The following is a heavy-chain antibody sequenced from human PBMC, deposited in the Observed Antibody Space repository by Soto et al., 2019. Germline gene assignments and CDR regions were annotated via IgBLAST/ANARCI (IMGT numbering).Heavy chain of an antibody. J-gene: IGHJ3*02. CDR3: ARPYYDSRGDAFDI. CDR2: IIPIFGTA. Sequence: QVQLVQSGAEVKKPGSSVKVSCKASGGTFSSYAISWVRQAPGQGLEWMGGIIPIFGTANYAQKFQGRVTITAGESTNNAYKELRNLRTEDKAVLYCARPYYDSRGDAFDIWGQGTMVTVSS. CDR1: GGTFSSYA. D-gene: IGHD3-22*01. V-gene: IGHV1-69*01.